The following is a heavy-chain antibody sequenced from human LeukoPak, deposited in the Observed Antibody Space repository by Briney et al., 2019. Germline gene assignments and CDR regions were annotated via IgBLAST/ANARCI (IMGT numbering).Heavy chain of an antibody. D-gene: IGHD4-23*01. CDR1: GFTFSTYA. V-gene: IGHV3-23*01. CDR3: AKALYGGHDY. Sequence: GGSLRLPCAASGFTFSTYAMSWVRQAPGKGLECVSALSGNGNTIYYADSVKGRFTISRDNSKNTLSLQMNSLRAEDTAVYYCAKALYGGHDYWGQGTLVTVSS. J-gene: IGHJ4*02. CDR2: LSGNGNTI.